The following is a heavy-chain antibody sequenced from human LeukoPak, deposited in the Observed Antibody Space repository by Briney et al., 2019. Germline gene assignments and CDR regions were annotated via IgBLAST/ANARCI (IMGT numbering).Heavy chain of an antibody. Sequence: PGGSLRFSCAASGFTFSSYAMHWVRQAPGKGLEWVAVISYDGSNKYYADSVKGRFTISRDNSKNTLYLQMNSLRAEDTAVYYCARDEPFYGGNYLDYWGQGTLVTVSS. CDR3: ARDEPFYGGNYLDY. D-gene: IGHD4-23*01. CDR2: ISYDGSNK. J-gene: IGHJ4*02. V-gene: IGHV3-30*04. CDR1: GFTFSSYA.